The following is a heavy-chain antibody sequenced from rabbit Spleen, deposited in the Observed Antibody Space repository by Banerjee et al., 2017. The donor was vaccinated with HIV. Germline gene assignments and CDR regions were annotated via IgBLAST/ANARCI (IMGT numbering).Heavy chain of an antibody. J-gene: IGHJ4*01. CDR1: GFDLSRYYY. D-gene: IGHD1-1*01. V-gene: IGHV1S40*01. Sequence: QSLEESGGDLVKPGASLTLTCTASGFDLSRYYYMCWVRQAPGKGLEWIACIYAGSSGSTYYASWAKGRFTISKTSSTTVTLQMTSLTAADTATYFCARFASSISDYETFMLWGQGTLVTVS. CDR3: ARFASSISDYETFML. CDR2: IYAGSSGST.